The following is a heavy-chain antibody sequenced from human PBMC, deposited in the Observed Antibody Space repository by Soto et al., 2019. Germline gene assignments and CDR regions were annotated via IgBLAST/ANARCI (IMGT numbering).Heavy chain of an antibody. J-gene: IGHJ4*02. Sequence: GESLKISCAAPGFAFGSYAMSWVRQVPGKGLEWVSFISGIGGNTFYADSLKGRFTFSRDNSKNTLYLQMNNLRAEDTAVYYCVKGRSCSGSTCFGRFDSWGQGTLVTVSS. D-gene: IGHD2-15*01. CDR3: VKGRSCSGSTCFGRFDS. CDR1: GFAFGSYA. CDR2: ISGIGGNT. V-gene: IGHV3-23*01.